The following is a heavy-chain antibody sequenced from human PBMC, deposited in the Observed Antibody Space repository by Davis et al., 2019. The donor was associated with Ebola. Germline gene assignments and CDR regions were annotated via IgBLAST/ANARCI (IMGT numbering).Heavy chain of an antibody. CDR1: GFTFSSYA. CDR3: ARGSMWGGDL. D-gene: IGHD3-16*01. V-gene: IGHV3-23*01. CDR2: ISGSGGST. Sequence: GESLKISCAASGFTFSSYAMSWVRQAPGKGLEWVSAISGSGGSTYYADSVKGRFTISRDNSKNTLYLQMNSLRAEDTAVYYCARGSMWGGDLWGQGTLVTVSS. J-gene: IGHJ5*02.